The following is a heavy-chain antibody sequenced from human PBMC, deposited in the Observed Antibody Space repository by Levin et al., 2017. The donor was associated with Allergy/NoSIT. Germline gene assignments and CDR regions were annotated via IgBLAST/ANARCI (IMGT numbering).Heavy chain of an antibody. Sequence: GGSLRLSCAASGFTLNTYTMNWVRQAPGKGLEWVSSITSGASGYTYYADSVEGRFIISRDSARNSLYLQMNSLRAEDTAVYFCARDRCSGSSCFTFDWWGQGTLVTVSS. CDR1: GFTLNTYT. CDR3: ARDRCSGSSCFTFDW. CDR2: ITSGASGYT. V-gene: IGHV3-21*01. J-gene: IGHJ4*02. D-gene: IGHD2-15*01.